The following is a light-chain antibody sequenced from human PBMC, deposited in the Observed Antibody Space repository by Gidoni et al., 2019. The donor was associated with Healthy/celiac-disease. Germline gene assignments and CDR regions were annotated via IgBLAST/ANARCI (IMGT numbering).Light chain of an antibody. CDR3: QQYGSSLGT. V-gene: IGKV3-20*01. Sequence: VFSPSPRTLSLSPGERATLPCRASQSVSSSYLAWYQQKPGQAPRLLIYGASSRATGIPDRFSGSGSGTDFTLTISRLEPEDFAVYYCQQYGSSLGTFGQGTKLEIK. J-gene: IGKJ2*01. CDR2: GAS. CDR1: QSVSSSY.